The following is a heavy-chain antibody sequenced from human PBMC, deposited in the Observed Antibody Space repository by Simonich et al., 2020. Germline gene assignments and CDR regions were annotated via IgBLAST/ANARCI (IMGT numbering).Heavy chain of an antibody. CDR3: ARDREVYGSGSYYNY. CDR1: GFTFSSYW. D-gene: IGHD3-10*01. CDR2: IKQDGSEK. V-gene: IGHV3-7*01. J-gene: IGHJ4*02. Sequence: EVQLVESGGGLVQPGGSLRLSCAASGFTFSSYWMSWVRQAPGKGLEWVAKIKQDGSEKYYVDSVKCRFTISRDNAKNSLYLQMNSLRAEDTAVYYCARDREVYGSGSYYNYWGQGTLVTVSS.